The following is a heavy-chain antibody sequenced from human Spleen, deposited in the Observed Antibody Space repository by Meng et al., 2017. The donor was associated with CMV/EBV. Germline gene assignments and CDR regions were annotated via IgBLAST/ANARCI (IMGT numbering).Heavy chain of an antibody. V-gene: IGHV3-64*02. Sequence: FTFPTYSTPCVHHAPGKRLEYVSTLRDNGDSTSYADSVQGKFSISRDNSKTTLYLKMGRVRAKDMAIYYCAGDQYCTSTNCQSTWFDPWGQGTLVTVSS. CDR1: FTFPTYS. CDR2: LRDNGDST. D-gene: IGHD2-2*01. J-gene: IGHJ5*02. CDR3: AGDQYCTSTNCQSTWFDP.